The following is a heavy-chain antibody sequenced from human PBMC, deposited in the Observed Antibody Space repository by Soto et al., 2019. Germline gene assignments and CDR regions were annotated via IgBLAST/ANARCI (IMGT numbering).Heavy chain of an antibody. J-gene: IGHJ6*02. Sequence: GASVKVSCKASGFTFTSSAVQWVRQARGQRLEWIGWIVVGSGNTNYAQKFQERVTITRDMSTSTAYMELSSLRSEDTAVYYCAAHPPYSSENYYYYGMDVWGQGTTVTVSS. CDR1: GFTFTSSA. CDR3: AAHPPYSSENYYYYGMDV. V-gene: IGHV1-58*01. CDR2: IVVGSGNT. D-gene: IGHD6-19*01.